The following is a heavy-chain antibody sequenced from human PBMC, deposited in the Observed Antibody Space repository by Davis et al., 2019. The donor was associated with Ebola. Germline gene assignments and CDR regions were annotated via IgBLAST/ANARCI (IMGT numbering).Heavy chain of an antibody. CDR1: GYSFTNYW. D-gene: IGHD4-17*01. J-gene: IGHJ4*02. V-gene: IGHV5-51*01. CDR3: ARHRPFGDYAIDY. CDR2: IYPGDSDT. Sequence: GESLKISCEGSGYSFTNYWIGWVRQMPGKGLEWMGMIYPGDSDTKYSTSFQGQVTMSADKSITTAYLQWSSLKASDTAMYYCARHRPFGDYAIDYWGQGTLVTVSS.